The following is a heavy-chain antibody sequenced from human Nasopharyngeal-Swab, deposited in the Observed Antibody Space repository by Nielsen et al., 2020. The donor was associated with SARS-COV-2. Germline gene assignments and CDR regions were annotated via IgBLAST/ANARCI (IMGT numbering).Heavy chain of an antibody. J-gene: IGHJ4*02. CDR1: GHTFTSYG. CDR3: ARDLEQTYYDYVWGSYRPFDY. D-gene: IGHD3-16*02. Sequence: ASVKVSCKASGHTFTSYGISWVRQAPGQGLEWMGWISAYNGNTNYAQKLQGRVTMTTDTSTSTAYMELRSLRSDDTAVYYCARDLEQTYYDYVWGSYRPFDYWGQGTLVTVSS. CDR2: ISAYNGNT. V-gene: IGHV1-18*01.